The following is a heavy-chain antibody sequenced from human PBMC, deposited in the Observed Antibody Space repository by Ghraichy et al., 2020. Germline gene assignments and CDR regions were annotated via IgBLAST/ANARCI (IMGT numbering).Heavy chain of an antibody. D-gene: IGHD3-3*01. V-gene: IGHV4-34*01. CDR1: GGSFSGYY. CDR2: INHSGST. J-gene: IGHJ4*02. CDR3: ARSPITIFGVVIIRGAPFDY. Sequence: SETLSLTCAVYGGSFSGYYWSWIRQPPGKGLEWIGEINHSGSTNYNPSLKSRVTISVDTSKNQFSLKLSSVTAADTAVYYCARSPITIFGVVIIRGAPFDYWGQGTLVTVSS.